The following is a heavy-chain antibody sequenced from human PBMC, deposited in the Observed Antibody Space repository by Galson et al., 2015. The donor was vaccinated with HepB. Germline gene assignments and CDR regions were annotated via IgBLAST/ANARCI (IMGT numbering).Heavy chain of an antibody. J-gene: IGHJ6*03. V-gene: IGHV1-69*13. CDR2: IIPIFGTA. CDR1: GGTFSRYA. Sequence: SVKVSCKASGGTFSRYAISWVRQAPGQGLEWMGGIIPIFGTANYAQKFQGRVTITADESTSTAYMELSSLRSEDTAVYYCARGRYGEHPSYYYYYMDVWGKGTTVTVSS. CDR3: ARGRYGEHPSYYYYYMDV. D-gene: IGHD4-17*01.